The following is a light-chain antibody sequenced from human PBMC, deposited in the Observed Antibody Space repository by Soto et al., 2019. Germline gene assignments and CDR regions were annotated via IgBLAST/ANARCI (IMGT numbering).Light chain of an antibody. CDR1: QGISTY. CDR2: AAP. Sequence: DIQMTQSPSSLSASVGDRVTITCRASQGISTYLAWYQQSPGKVPKLLIYAAPTLQSGVPSRVSGSGSGTDFALTISSLQPEDVATYCCYNYNVAPYTFGHGTRVEIK. V-gene: IGKV1-27*01. CDR3: YNYNVAPYT. J-gene: IGKJ1*01.